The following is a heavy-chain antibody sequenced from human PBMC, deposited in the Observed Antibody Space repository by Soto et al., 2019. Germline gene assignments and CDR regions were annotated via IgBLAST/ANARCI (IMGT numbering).Heavy chain of an antibody. D-gene: IGHD2-15*01. CDR2: IHPGDSDT. V-gene: IGHV5-51*01. J-gene: IGHJ6*02. CDR3: ARTPGPEIAASLEYYYYSGMDV. CDR1: GYSFTSYW. Sequence: GESLKISCEASGYSFTSYWSGWLRQMPGKGLEWMGIIHPGDSDTKYSPSFQGQVTISVDKSITTAYLQWSSLKASDTAMYYCARTPGPEIAASLEYYYYSGMDVWGQGTTVTVSS.